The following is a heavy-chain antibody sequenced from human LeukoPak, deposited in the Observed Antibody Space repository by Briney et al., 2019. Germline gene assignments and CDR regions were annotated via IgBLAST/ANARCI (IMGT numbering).Heavy chain of an antibody. J-gene: IGHJ4*02. D-gene: IGHD4-17*01. Sequence: AGGSLRLSCAASGFTFSNYAMSWVRQAPGKGLESVSVISGTGAFTYYADSVKGRFTISRDNSKNTLYLQMNSLRAEDTTVYYCAKGHSDYGTGFDLWGRGTLVTVSS. CDR2: ISGTGAFT. CDR3: AKGHSDYGTGFDL. V-gene: IGHV3-23*01. CDR1: GFTFSNYA.